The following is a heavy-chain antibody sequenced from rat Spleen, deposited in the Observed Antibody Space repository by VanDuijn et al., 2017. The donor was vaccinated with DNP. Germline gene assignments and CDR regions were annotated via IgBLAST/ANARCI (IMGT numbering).Heavy chain of an antibody. CDR1: GFTLSNYG. D-gene: IGHD1-10*01. CDR2: ITTGGVST. V-gene: IGHV5S13*01. Sequence: EVQLVESGGDLVQPGRSLKLSCAASGFTLSNYGMAWVRQAPTKGLEWVASITTGGVSTYYPDSVRGRFTISRDNAESSLYLQMGSLKSEDTATYYCAREQHYHFDYWGQGVMVTVSS. J-gene: IGHJ2*01. CDR3: AREQHYHFDY.